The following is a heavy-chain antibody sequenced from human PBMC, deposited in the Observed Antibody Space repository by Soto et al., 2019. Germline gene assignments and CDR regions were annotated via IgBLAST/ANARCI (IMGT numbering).Heavy chain of an antibody. CDR3: ARIEYTASPSPFDY. Sequence: EVHLLESGGGLVQPGGSLRLSCAASGFTFSSYAMSWVRQAPGKGLEWVSSITATGGGLYYADSVKGRFTISRDNSKNTLYLQMNSLRVEDTAVYYCARIEYTASPSPFDYWGQGTLVTVS. D-gene: IGHD6-6*01. CDR1: GFTFSSYA. J-gene: IGHJ4*02. V-gene: IGHV3-23*01. CDR2: ITATGGGL.